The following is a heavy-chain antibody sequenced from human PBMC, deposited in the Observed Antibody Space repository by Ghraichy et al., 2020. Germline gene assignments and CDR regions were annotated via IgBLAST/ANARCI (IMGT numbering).Heavy chain of an antibody. Sequence: ASVKVSCKAAGETFCSYVISWELEAPGQVLEWMGWISAYNGNTNYAQKLQGRVTMTTDTSTSTAYMELRSLRSDDTAVYYCARDDHDSSGYSSLGAFVIWGQGTMVTVSS. CDR3: ARDDHDSSGYSSLGAFVI. CDR2: ISAYNGNT. V-gene: IGHV1-18*01. J-gene: IGHJ3*02. D-gene: IGHD3-22*01. CDR1: GETFCSYV.